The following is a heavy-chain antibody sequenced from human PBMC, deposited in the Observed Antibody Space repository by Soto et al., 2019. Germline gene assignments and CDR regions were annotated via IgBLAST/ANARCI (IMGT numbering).Heavy chain of an antibody. CDR3: ARARGISFGYNYFDH. Sequence: ASVKVSCKASGYTFSSCDTHWVRQAPGQGLEWMGVINPFYGETRYAQKFQGRVTMTRDTSTSTVYMELSSLRSEDTAVYYCARARGISFGYNYFDHWGQGTLVTVSS. CDR1: GYTFSSCD. D-gene: IGHD5-18*01. CDR2: INPFYGET. J-gene: IGHJ5*02. V-gene: IGHV1-46*01.